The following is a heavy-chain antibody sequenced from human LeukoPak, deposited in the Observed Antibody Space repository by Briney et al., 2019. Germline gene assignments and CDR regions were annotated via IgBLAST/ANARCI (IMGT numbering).Heavy chain of an antibody. V-gene: IGHV3-23*01. D-gene: IGHD3-22*01. CDR2: ISGGGGST. J-gene: IGHJ3*02. Sequence: PGGSLRLSCAASGFTFSSYGMSWVRQAPGTGLEWVSTISGGGGSTYYADSVKGRFTISRDNAKNTLYLQMNSLRAEDTAVYYCARGYYYDSSGYFRDAFDIWGQGTMVTVSS. CDR3: ARGYYYDSSGYFRDAFDI. CDR1: GFTFSSYG.